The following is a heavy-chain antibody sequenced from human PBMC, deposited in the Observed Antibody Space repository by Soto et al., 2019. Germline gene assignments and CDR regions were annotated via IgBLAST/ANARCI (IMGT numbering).Heavy chain of an antibody. CDR2: IYFTGNT. CDR3: AGQTFTIAAASYGRSNWFDP. J-gene: IGHJ5*02. V-gene: IGHV4-39*01. D-gene: IGHD3-9*01. CDR1: GGSITSSSHF. Sequence: SETLSLTCTASGGSITSSSHFWGWVRQPPGKGLEWIGTIYFTGNTYYTPSPKSRLTMSIDTSKNEFSLRLNSVTAADTAVYYCAGQTFTIAAASYGRSNWFDPWGPGTLGTVSS.